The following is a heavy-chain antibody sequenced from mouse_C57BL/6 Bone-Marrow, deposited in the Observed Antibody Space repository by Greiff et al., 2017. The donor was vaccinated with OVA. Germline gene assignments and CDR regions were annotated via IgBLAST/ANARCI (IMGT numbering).Heavy chain of an antibody. CDR1: GYTFTSYW. V-gene: IGHV1-69*01. CDR3: ERRPNYDGSGYYAMDY. CDR2: IDPSDSYT. Sequence: QVQLKQPGAELVMPGASVKLSCKASGYTFTSYWMHWVKQRPGQGLEWIGEIDPSDSYTNYTQKFKGKSTLTVDKSSSTTYMQLSSLTSEDSAVYYCERRPNYDGSGYYAMDYWGQGTTVTVSS. D-gene: IGHD1-1*01. J-gene: IGHJ4*01.